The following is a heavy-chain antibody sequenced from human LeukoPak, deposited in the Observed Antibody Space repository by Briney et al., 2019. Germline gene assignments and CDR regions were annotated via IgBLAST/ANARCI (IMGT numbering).Heavy chain of an antibody. Sequence: GASVKVSCKASGGTFISYAISWVRQAPGQGLEWMGGIIPIFGTANYAQKFQGRVTITADESTSTAYMELSSLRSEDTAVYYCARAYGDYKYYFDYWGQGTLVTVSS. J-gene: IGHJ4*02. V-gene: IGHV1-69*13. CDR1: GGTFISYA. CDR3: ARAYGDYKYYFDY. CDR2: IIPIFGTA. D-gene: IGHD4-17*01.